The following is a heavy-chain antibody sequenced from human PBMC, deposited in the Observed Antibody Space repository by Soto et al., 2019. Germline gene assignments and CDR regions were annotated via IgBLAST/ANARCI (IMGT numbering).Heavy chain of an antibody. Sequence: PSETLSLTCTVSGGSIRSSSYYWGWIRQPPGKGLEWIGSIYYSGSTYYNPSLESRVTISVGTSTNQFSLKLSSVTAADTAVYYCATTAGYWGQGTLVTVSS. V-gene: IGHV4-39*01. CDR3: ATTAGY. J-gene: IGHJ4*02. CDR1: GGSIRSSSYY. CDR2: IYYSGST.